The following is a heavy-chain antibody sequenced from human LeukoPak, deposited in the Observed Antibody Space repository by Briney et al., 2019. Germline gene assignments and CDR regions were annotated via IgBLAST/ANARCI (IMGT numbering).Heavy chain of an antibody. CDR1: GFTFSSYG. CDR2: ISYDGSNK. V-gene: IGHV3-30*18. Sequence: GGSLRLSCAASGFTFSSYGMHWVRQAPGKGLEWVAVISYDGSNKYYADSVKGRFTNSRDNSKNTLYLQMNSLRAEDMAVYYCAKKGLSWWGSYRWTTDYYYGMDVWGQGTTVTVSS. J-gene: IGHJ6*02. D-gene: IGHD3-16*02. CDR3: AKKGLSWWGSYRWTTDYYYGMDV.